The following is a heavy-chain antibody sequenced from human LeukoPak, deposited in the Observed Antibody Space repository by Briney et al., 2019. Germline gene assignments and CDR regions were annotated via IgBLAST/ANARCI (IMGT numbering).Heavy chain of an antibody. CDR1: GGSISSYY. J-gene: IGHJ4*02. D-gene: IGHD3-10*01. CDR3: ARGSGFGERGVFDY. CDR2: IYFSGST. V-gene: IGHV4-59*01. Sequence: SETLSLTCIVSGGSISSYYWSWIRQPPGKGLEWIGYIYFSGSTNYNPSLESRVTMSVDTSKNQLSLKLSSVTAADTAVYYCARGSGFGERGVFDYWGQGTLVTVSS.